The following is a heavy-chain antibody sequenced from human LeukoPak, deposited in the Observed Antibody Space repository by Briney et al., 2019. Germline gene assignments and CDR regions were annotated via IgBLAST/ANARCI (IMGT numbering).Heavy chain of an antibody. Sequence: KSGGSLRLSCGASGFTFSDYYMSWIRQAPGKGLEWVSYISSSGSTIYYADSVKGRFTISRDNAKNSLYLQMNSLRAEDTAVYYCARDCSGSYENWFDPWGQGTLVTVSS. CDR1: GFTFSDYY. CDR3: ARDCSGSYENWFDP. J-gene: IGHJ5*02. V-gene: IGHV3-11*04. CDR2: ISSSGSTI. D-gene: IGHD1-26*01.